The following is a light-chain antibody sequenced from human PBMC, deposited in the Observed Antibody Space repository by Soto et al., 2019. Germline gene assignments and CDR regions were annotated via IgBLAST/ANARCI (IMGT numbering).Light chain of an antibody. CDR1: SSYVGNYNR. CDR3: SSYTSRNTLL. CDR2: DVS. J-gene: IGLJ2*01. Sequence: QSALTQPPSVSGSPGQSVTISCTGTSSYVGNYNRVSWYQRPPGTAPKLMIYDVSNRPSGVPDRFSGSKSGNTASLTISGLQAEDEADYYCSSYTSRNTLLFGGGTKLTVL. V-gene: IGLV2-18*02.